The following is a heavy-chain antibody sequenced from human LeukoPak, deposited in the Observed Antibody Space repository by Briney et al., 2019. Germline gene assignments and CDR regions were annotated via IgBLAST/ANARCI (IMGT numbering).Heavy chain of an antibody. Sequence: ASVKVSCKASGYTFTGYYMHWVRQAPGQGLEWMGWISAYNGNTNYAQRLQGRVTMTTDTSTSTAYMELRSLRSDDTAVYYCARNYYGSGSYLYYYYYYYMDVWGKGTTVTISS. CDR1: GYTFTGYY. D-gene: IGHD3-10*01. J-gene: IGHJ6*03. CDR3: ARNYYGSGSYLYYYYYYYMDV. V-gene: IGHV1-18*04. CDR2: ISAYNGNT.